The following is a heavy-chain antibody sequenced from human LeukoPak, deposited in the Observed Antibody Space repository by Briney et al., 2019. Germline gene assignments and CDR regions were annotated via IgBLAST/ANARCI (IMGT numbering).Heavy chain of an antibody. Sequence: PGGSLRLSCAASGFTFSSYAMSWVRQAPGKGLEWVSAISGSGGSTYYADSVKGRFTISRDNSKNTLYLQMNSLRAEDTAVYYFPLLRGRWLVFDSWGQGTLVTVSS. V-gene: IGHV3-23*01. CDR2: ISGSGGST. D-gene: IGHD6-19*01. CDR1: GFTFSSYA. CDR3: PLLRGRWLVFDS. J-gene: IGHJ4*02.